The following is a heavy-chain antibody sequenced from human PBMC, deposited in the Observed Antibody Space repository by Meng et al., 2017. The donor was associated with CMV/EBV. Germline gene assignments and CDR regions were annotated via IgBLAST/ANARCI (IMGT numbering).Heavy chain of an antibody. J-gene: IGHJ6*02. CDR3: TTVGRRYYYYGMDV. CDR2: IKSKTDGGTT. D-gene: IGHD3-10*01. V-gene: IGHV3-15*01. CDR1: GFTFSNAW. Sequence: LSLTCAASGFTFSNAWMSWVRQAPGKGLEWVGRIKSKTDGGTTDYAAPVKGRFTISRDDSKNTLYLQMNSLKTEDTAVYYCTTVGRRYYYYGMDVWGQGTTVTVSS.